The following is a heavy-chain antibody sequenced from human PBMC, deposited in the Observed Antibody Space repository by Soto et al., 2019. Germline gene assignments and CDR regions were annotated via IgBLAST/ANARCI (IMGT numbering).Heavy chain of an antibody. V-gene: IGHV2-5*02. CDR3: AHSPTATGGGPFDY. CDR2: IYWDDDK. D-gene: IGHD5-18*01. CDR1: GFSLSTSGVG. Sequence: QITLKESGPTLVKPTQTLTLTCTFSGFSLSTSGVGVGWIRQPPGKALEWLALIYWDDDKRYSPSLKDRLTSTKDTSKNQVVLTMTNMDPVDTATYYCAHSPTATGGGPFDYWGQGTLVTVSS. J-gene: IGHJ4*02.